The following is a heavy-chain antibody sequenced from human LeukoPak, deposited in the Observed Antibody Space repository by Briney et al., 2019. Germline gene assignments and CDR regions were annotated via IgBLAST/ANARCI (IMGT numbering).Heavy chain of an antibody. CDR3: ARGHSRDYDFWSGYGTGDAFDI. Sequence: PGGSLRLSCAASGFTFSSYAMHCVRQAPGKGLEYVSAISSNGGSTYYANSVKGRFTISRDNSKNTLYLQMGSLRAEDMAVYYCARGHSRDYDFWSGYGTGDAFDIWGQGTMVTVSS. V-gene: IGHV3-64*01. D-gene: IGHD3-3*01. CDR2: ISSNGGST. J-gene: IGHJ3*02. CDR1: GFTFSSYA.